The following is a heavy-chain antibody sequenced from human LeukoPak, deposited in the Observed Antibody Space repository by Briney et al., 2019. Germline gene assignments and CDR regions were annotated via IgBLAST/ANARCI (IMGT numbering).Heavy chain of an antibody. D-gene: IGHD1-26*01. Sequence: GGSLRLSCAASGFTFSSYSMNWVRQAPGKGLEWVSSISSSSSYIYYADSVKGRFTISRDNAKNSLYLQMNSLRAEDTAVYYCARALKVGATLDYRGQGTLVTVSS. CDR1: GFTFSSYS. J-gene: IGHJ4*02. V-gene: IGHV3-21*01. CDR2: ISSSSSYI. CDR3: ARALKVGATLDY.